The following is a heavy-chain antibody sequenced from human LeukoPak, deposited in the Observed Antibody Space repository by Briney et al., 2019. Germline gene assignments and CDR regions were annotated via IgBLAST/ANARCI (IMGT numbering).Heavy chain of an antibody. D-gene: IGHD3-10*01. CDR3: VKVAKYYYGSETYYFFEH. Sequence: GGSLRLSCAASGFIFSSYGMSWVRQAPGKGLEWVSAISGSGGTTYYADSVKGRFTISRDNSKNTLYLQMNSLRVEDTGIYYCVKVAKYYYGSETYYFFEHWGQGTPVTASS. V-gene: IGHV3-23*01. CDR1: GFIFSSYG. CDR2: ISGSGGTT. J-gene: IGHJ4*02.